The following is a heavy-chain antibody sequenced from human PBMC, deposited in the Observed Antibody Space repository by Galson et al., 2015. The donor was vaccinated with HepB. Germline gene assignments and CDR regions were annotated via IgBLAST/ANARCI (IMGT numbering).Heavy chain of an antibody. D-gene: IGHD3-22*01. J-gene: IGHJ4*02. CDR2: ISGSGGST. CDR3: AKAIYYDSSGYYFPFDY. CDR1: GFTFSSYA. V-gene: IGHV3-23*01. Sequence: SLRLSCAASGFTFSSYAMSWVRQAPGKGLEWVSAISGSGGSTYYADSVKGRFTISRDNSKNTLYLQMNSLRAEDTAVYYCAKAIYYDSSGYYFPFDYWGQGTLVTVSS.